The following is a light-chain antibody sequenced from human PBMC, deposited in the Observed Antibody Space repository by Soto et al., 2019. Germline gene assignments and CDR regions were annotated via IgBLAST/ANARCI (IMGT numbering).Light chain of an antibody. CDR3: QQYSSWPLT. CDR1: QSVGRL. CDR2: GAS. J-gene: IGKJ1*01. V-gene: IGKV3-15*01. Sequence: EIVMTQSPATLSVSPGERATLSCRASQSVGRLLAWYQQKPGQPPRRLVYGASTRAPGVPARFSGSGSGTEFTLTISSLQSEDFAVYYCQQYSSWPLTFGHGTKVEIK.